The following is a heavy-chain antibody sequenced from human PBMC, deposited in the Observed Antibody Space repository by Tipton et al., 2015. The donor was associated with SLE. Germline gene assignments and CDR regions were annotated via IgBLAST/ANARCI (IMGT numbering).Heavy chain of an antibody. CDR2: IYYTEIT. V-gene: IGHV4-59*11. CDR3: ARDATHYYNGVDV. Sequence: TLSLTCTVSGGSISSHYWSWIRQPPGKGLEWIGYIYYTEITSYNPSLKSRVTISVDTSKNQFSLKVSSVTAADTAVYYCARDATHYYNGVDVWGQGTMVTVSS. CDR1: GGSISSHY. J-gene: IGHJ6*02.